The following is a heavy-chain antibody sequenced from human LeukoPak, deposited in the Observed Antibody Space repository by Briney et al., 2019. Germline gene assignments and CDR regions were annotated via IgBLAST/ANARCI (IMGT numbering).Heavy chain of an antibody. CDR2: IRYDGSNK. CDR3: AKEITGIVVVISQDGQDGYFDY. CDR1: GFTFSSYG. J-gene: IGHJ4*02. Sequence: GGSLRLSCAASGFTFSSYGMHWVRQAPGKGLEWVAFIRYDGSNKYYADSVKGRFTISRDNSKNTLYLQMNSLRAEDTAVYYCAKEITGIVVVISQDGQDGYFDYWGQGTLVTVSS. V-gene: IGHV3-30*02. D-gene: IGHD3-22*01.